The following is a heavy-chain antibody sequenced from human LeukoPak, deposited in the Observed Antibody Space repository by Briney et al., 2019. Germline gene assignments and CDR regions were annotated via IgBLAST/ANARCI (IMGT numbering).Heavy chain of an antibody. V-gene: IGHV3-7*01. CDR2: KKEDGSEK. Sequence: PGGSLRLSCAASGFTFSSYWMSWVRQAPGKGLECVANKKEDGSEKYYVGSVKGRFTISRDNAKNSLYLQMNSLRAEDTAVYYCARVRGIAVAGTASIYFDYWGQGTLVTVSS. D-gene: IGHD6-19*01. J-gene: IGHJ4*02. CDR1: GFTFSSYW. CDR3: ARVRGIAVAGTASIYFDY.